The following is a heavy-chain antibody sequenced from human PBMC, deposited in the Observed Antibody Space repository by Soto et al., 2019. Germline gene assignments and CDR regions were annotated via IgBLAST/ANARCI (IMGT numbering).Heavy chain of an antibody. CDR3: ARADSSSWPYYFDY. J-gene: IGHJ4*02. D-gene: IGHD6-13*01. CDR1: GFSLSTSGVG. V-gene: IGHV2-5*02. CDR2: IYWDDDK. Sequence: QITLKESGPTLVKPTQTLTLTCTFSGFSLSTSGVGVGWIRQPPGKALEWLALIYWDDDKRYSPSLKSRLPITKDTSKNQVVLTMTNMDPVDTATYYCARADSSSWPYYFDYWGQGTLVTVSS.